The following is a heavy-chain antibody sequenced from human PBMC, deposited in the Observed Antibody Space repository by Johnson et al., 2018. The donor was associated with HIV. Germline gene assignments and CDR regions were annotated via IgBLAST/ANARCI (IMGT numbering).Heavy chain of an antibody. J-gene: IGHJ3*02. Sequence: VQLVESGGGLIQPGGSLRLSCAASGFIFSDYYMSWIRQAPGKGLEWVGRIKRKIEGETQDYAAPVKGRFTISRDDSKNTLYLQMNSLTTEDTAVYYCTTAIVIDAFDIWGQGTMVTVSS. CDR1: GFIFSDYY. CDR2: IKRKIEGETQ. CDR3: TTAIVIDAFDI. D-gene: IGHD3-16*02. V-gene: IGHV3-15*01.